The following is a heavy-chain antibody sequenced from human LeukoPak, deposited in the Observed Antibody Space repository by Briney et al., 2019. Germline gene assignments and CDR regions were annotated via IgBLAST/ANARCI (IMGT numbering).Heavy chain of an antibody. CDR3: ARGEIGDY. CDR1: GFSFSSYS. Sequence: PGGSLRLSCAASGFSFSSYSMNRVRQAPGKGLEWVSSISSSSSYIYYADSVKGRFTISRDNAKNSLCLQMNSLRAEDTAVYYCARGEIGDYWGQGTLVTVSS. D-gene: IGHD3-16*01. CDR2: ISSSSSYI. V-gene: IGHV3-21*01. J-gene: IGHJ4*02.